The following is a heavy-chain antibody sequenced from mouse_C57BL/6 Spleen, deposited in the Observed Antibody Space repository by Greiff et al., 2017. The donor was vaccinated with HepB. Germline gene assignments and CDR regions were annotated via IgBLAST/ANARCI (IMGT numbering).Heavy chain of an antibody. D-gene: IGHD2-5*01. CDR2: IYPGDGDT. V-gene: IGHV1-80*01. Sequence: VQLQQSGAELVKPGASVKISCKASGYAFSSYWMNWVKQRPGKGLEWIGQIYPGDGDTNYNGKFKGKATLTADKSSSTAYMQLSSLTSEDSAVYFCARHSNYQYYFDYWGQGTTLTASS. CDR3: ARHSNYQYYFDY. CDR1: GYAFSSYW. J-gene: IGHJ2*01.